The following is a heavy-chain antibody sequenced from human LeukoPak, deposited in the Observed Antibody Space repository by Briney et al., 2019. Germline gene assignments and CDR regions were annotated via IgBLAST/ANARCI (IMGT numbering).Heavy chain of an antibody. J-gene: IGHJ4*02. Sequence: GESLEISCKGSGYSFTNYWIGWVRQMPGKGLEWMGIIYPGDSDTRYSPSFQGQVTISADKSISTAYLQWSSLKASDTAMYYCARPYCSGGSCYLYYFDYWGQGTLVTVSS. V-gene: IGHV5-51*01. D-gene: IGHD2-15*01. CDR1: GYSFTNYW. CDR2: IYPGDSDT. CDR3: ARPYCSGGSCYLYYFDY.